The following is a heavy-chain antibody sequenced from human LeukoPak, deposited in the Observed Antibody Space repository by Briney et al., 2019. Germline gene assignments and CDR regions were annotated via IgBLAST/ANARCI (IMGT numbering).Heavy chain of an antibody. CDR2: IYSGGDT. J-gene: IGHJ4*02. D-gene: IGHD6-13*01. CDR3: ARAFVTAAGYFDT. CDR1: GFTVSSSY. V-gene: IGHV3-66*02. Sequence: GGSLRLSCAASGFTVSSSYMSWVRQAPGKGLEWVSVIYSGGDTHYAGSVKGRFTISRDNSVNTLYLQMNSLRTEDTAVYYCARAFVTAAGYFDTWGQGTLVTVSS.